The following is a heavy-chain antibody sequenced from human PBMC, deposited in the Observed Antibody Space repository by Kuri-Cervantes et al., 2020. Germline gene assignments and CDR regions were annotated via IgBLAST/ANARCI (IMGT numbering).Heavy chain of an antibody. V-gene: IGHV4-59*12. D-gene: IGHD6-19*01. CDR3: ARGAFGDPYTSGWQD. CDR2: IYYSGST. CDR1: GGSISSYY. J-gene: IGHJ4*02. Sequence: SETLSLTCTVSGGSISSYYWSWIRQPPGKGLEWIGYIYYSGSTNYNPSLKSRVTISVDTSKNQFSLKLSSVTAADTAVYYCARGAFGDPYTSGWQDWGQGTLATVSS.